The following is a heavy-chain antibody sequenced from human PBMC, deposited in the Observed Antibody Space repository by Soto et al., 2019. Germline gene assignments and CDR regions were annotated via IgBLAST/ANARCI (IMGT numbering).Heavy chain of an antibody. CDR3: ARDRVYYYDSTPDAFDI. Sequence: PGGSLRLSCAASGFTFSDYYMSWIRQAPGKGLEWVSYISSSSSYTNYADSVKGRFTISRDNAKNSLYLQMNSLRAEDTAVYYCARDRVYYYDSTPDAFDIWGQGTMVTVSS. CDR1: GFTFSDYY. V-gene: IGHV3-11*05. J-gene: IGHJ3*02. D-gene: IGHD3-22*01. CDR2: ISSSSSYT.